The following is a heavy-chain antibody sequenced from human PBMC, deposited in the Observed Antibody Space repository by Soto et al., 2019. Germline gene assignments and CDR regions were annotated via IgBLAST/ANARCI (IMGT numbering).Heavy chain of an antibody. Sequence: EVQLVESGGGLVHPGGSLRLPCEASGFTFSSYWRPWVGKAPGKGRVWVSRINSDGSSTSYADSVKGRFTISRDNAKNTLYRQMNSLRAEDTAVYYCARGGAVWGQGTTVTVSS. CDR3: ARGGAV. J-gene: IGHJ6*02. V-gene: IGHV3-74*01. CDR1: GFTFSSYW. D-gene: IGHD1-26*01. CDR2: INSDGSST.